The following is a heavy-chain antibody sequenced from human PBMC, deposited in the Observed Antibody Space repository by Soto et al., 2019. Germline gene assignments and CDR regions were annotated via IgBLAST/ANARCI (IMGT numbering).Heavy chain of an antibody. J-gene: IGHJ4*02. CDR2: IYWNDDK. CDR3: ANRRNLSIFGVIIGSFYFEY. V-gene: IGHV2-5*01. D-gene: IGHD3-3*02. CDR1: GFSLSTRGVG. Sequence: QITLKESGPTLVKPTQTLTLTCTFSGFSLSTRGVGVGWLRQPPGKALEWLALIYWNDDKRYSPSLKSRLTIPKVNSKNQVVLTMTNMDPVDTATYYCANRRNLSIFGVIIGSFYFEYWGQGTLVTVSS.